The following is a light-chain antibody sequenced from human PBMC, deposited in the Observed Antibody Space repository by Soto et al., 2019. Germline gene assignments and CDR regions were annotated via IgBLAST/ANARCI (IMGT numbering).Light chain of an antibody. CDR1: QSLLHSDGYNY. Sequence: DVVMTQSPLSLPVTPGEPASISCRSSQSLLHSDGYNYLDWFLQRPGQSPQVLIYLGSNRAPGVPDRFSGSGSGTDFTLKISRVEAEDVGVYYCMQALHAPLTFGGGTQVEIQ. CDR2: LGS. J-gene: IGKJ4*01. CDR3: MQALHAPLT. V-gene: IGKV2-28*01.